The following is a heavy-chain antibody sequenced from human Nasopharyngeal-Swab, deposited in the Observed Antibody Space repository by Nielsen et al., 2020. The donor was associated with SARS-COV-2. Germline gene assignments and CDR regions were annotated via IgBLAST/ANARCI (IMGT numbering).Heavy chain of an antibody. V-gene: IGHV3-73*01. CDR2: IRSKANSYAT. D-gene: IGHD6-13*01. CDR1: GFTFSGSA. J-gene: IGHJ1*01. CDR3: TRIGSSSWSSFQH. Sequence: GESLKISCAASGFTFSGSAMHWVRQASGKGLEWVGRIRSKANSYATAYAASVKGRFTISRDDSKNTAYLQMNSLKTEDTAVYYCTRIGSSSWSSFQHWGQGTLVTVSS.